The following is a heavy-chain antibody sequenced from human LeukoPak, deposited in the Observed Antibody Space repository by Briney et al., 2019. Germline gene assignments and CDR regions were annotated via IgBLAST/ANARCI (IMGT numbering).Heavy chain of an antibody. CDR2: IKLDGSEK. V-gene: IGHV3-7*03. J-gene: IGHJ4*02. Sequence: PGGSLRLSCVASGFTFGKYWMSWVRQAPGKGLEWVANIKLDGSEKNYVDSVKGRFTISRDNAKNSLYLQMNSLRAEDTAVYYCARGTYWGQGTLVTVSS. CDR1: GFTFGKYW. CDR3: ARGTY.